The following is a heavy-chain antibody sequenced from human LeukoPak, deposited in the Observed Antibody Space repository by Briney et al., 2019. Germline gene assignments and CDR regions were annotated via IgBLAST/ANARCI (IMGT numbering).Heavy chain of an antibody. CDR1: GGSISSSSYY. J-gene: IGHJ4*02. D-gene: IGHD2-2*02. CDR2: IYYSGST. Sequence: PSETLSLTCTVSGGSISSSSYYWGWIRQPPGKGLEWIGSIYYSGSTYYNPSLKSRVTISVDTSKNQFSLKLSSVTAADTAVYYCARHIVVVPAAIGYWGQGTLVTVSS. CDR3: ARHIVVVPAAIGY. V-gene: IGHV4-39*01.